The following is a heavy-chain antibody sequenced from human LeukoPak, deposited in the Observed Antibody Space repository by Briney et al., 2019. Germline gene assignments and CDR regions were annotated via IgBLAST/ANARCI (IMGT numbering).Heavy chain of an antibody. CDR3: AKDIEVGLVPAAMRFDY. CDR2: ISWNSGSI. CDR1: GFTFSSCA. Sequence: GGSLRLSCAASGFTFSSCAMSWVRQAPGKGLEWVSGISWNSGSIGYADSVKGRFTISRDNAKNSLYLQMNSLRAEDTALYYCAKDIEVGLVPAAMRFDYWGQGTLVTVSS. D-gene: IGHD2-2*01. J-gene: IGHJ4*02. V-gene: IGHV3-9*01.